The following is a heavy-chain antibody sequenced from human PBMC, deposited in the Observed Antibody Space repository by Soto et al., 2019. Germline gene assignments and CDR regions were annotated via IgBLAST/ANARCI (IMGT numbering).Heavy chain of an antibody. CDR1: GYTFTSYG. CDR2: ISAYNGNT. J-gene: IGHJ6*03. CDR3: ARSSVRKAYYSSMDV. Sequence: QVQRVQSGAEGKKPGASVKVACKASGYTFTSYGISWVRQAPGQGLEWMGWISAYNGNTNNAQKLQGRVTMTTDTSTSTAYMELRSLRSDDTAVYYCARSSVRKAYYSSMDVWGKGTTVNVSS. D-gene: IGHD4-17*01. V-gene: IGHV1-18*01.